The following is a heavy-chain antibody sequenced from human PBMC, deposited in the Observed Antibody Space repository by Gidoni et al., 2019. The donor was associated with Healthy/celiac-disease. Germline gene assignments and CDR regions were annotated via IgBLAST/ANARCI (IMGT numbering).Heavy chain of an antibody. D-gene: IGHD4-17*01. Sequence: DVQLVQSGGGLVKPGGSLRLSCAASVFTFSNAWMSWVRQAPGKGLEWVGSIKSKTDGGTTDYAATVKGRFTISRDDSKNTLYLQMNSLKTEDTAVYYCTTEEYGPFDYWGQGTLVTVSS. J-gene: IGHJ4*02. V-gene: IGHV3-15*01. CDR2: IKSKTDGGTT. CDR3: TTEEYGPFDY. CDR1: VFTFSNAW.